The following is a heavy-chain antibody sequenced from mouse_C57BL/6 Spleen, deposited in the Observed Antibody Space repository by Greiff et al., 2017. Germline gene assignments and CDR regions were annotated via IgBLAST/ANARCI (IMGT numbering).Heavy chain of an antibody. J-gene: IGHJ2*01. CDR1: GYTFTSYW. D-gene: IGHD1-1*01. CDR2: IYPGNSDT. V-gene: IGHV1-5*01. Sequence: EVQLQQSGTVLARPGASVKMSCKTSGYTFTSYWMHWVKQRPGQGLEWIGAIYPGNSDTSYNQKFKGKATLTTVTSASTAYMELSSLTNEDSAVCSCTKPGSSSFDYWGQGTTLTVSS. CDR3: TKPGSSSFDY.